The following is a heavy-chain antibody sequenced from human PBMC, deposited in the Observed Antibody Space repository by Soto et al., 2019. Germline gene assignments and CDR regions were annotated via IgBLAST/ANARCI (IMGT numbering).Heavy chain of an antibody. CDR3: GKERRGSGWSGCNF. CDR1: GFTFSDYA. J-gene: IGHJ4*02. CDR2: ISGNGDSA. Sequence: VQLLESGGGLVQPGGSLRLSCAASGFTFSDYAMNWVRQAPGKGLEWVSDISGNGDSARYADSVKGRFTISRDNSKNTLYRQRNSLRVDDTAVYYCGKERRGSGWSGCNFWGQGTLVTVSS. V-gene: IGHV3-23*01. D-gene: IGHD6-19*01.